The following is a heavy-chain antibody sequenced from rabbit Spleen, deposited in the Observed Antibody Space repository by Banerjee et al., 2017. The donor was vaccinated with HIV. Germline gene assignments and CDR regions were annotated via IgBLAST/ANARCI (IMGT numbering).Heavy chain of an antibody. V-gene: IGHV1S40*01. CDR2: INAVTGKA. D-gene: IGHD1-1*01. J-gene: IGHJ6*01. CDR3: ARDTSSSFSSYGMDL. Sequence: QSLEESGGDLVKPGASLTLTCTASGFSFSNKAVMCWVRQAPGKGLQWIACINAVTGKAFYSTWAKGRFTFSKTSSTTVTLQMTSLTAADTATYFCARDTSSSFSSYGMDLWGPGTLVTVS. CDR1: GFSFSNKAV.